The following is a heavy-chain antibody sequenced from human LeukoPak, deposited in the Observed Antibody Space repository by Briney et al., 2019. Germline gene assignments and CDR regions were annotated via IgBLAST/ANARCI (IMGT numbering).Heavy chain of an antibody. Sequence: SQTLSLTCTVSGGSINSGGYYWSWIRQHPGKGLEWIGYIYYSGSTYYNPSLKSRITISVDTSKNQFSLKLSSVTAADTAVYYCARELRAATGTVGSVRFDPWGQGTLVTVSS. CDR3: ARELRAATGTVGSVRFDP. CDR2: IYYSGST. V-gene: IGHV4-31*03. CDR1: GGSINSGGYY. D-gene: IGHD1-1*01. J-gene: IGHJ5*02.